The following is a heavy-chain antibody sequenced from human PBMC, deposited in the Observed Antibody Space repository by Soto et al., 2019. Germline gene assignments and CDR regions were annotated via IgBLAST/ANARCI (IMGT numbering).Heavy chain of an antibody. D-gene: IGHD2-21*01. J-gene: IGHJ4*02. CDR2: IYYTGTT. CDR1: GSPISDHY. V-gene: IGHV4-59*11. Sequence: PSETLSLTCTVSGSPISDHYWSWFRQAPGQGLEWVGYIYYTGTTTYNPSLKSRVTISLDTSKSQFSLKLTSVNTADTAIYYCTRGGDPYKTGHWGQGTLVTVSS. CDR3: TRGGDPYKTGH.